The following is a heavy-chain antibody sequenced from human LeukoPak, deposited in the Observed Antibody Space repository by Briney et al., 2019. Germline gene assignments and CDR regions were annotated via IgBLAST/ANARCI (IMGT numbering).Heavy chain of an antibody. CDR3: ARQLYVSGSYYAPMDV. CDR1: GGSFSGYY. Sequence: SETLSLTCAVYGGSFSGYYWSGIRQPPGKGLEWIGEINHSGSTYYNPSLKSRVTISVDTSKNQFSLKLSSVTAADTAVYFCARQLYVSGSYYAPMDVWGKGTTVTISS. V-gene: IGHV4-34*01. J-gene: IGHJ6*03. CDR2: INHSGST. D-gene: IGHD3-10*01.